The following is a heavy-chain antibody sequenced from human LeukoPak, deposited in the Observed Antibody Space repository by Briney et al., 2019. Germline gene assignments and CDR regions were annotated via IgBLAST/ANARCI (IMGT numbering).Heavy chain of an antibody. V-gene: IGHV3-74*01. Sequence: GGSLRLSCAASGFTFSSYWIHWVRQAPGKGLVWVSRINSDGRSTSYADSGKGRFTMSRDKAKKKLYLQMNSLGAEDTAVYYCARVDTIFGVVPVYWGQGTLVTVSS. CDR1: GFTFSSYW. D-gene: IGHD3-3*01. CDR2: INSDGRST. CDR3: ARVDTIFGVVPVY. J-gene: IGHJ4*02.